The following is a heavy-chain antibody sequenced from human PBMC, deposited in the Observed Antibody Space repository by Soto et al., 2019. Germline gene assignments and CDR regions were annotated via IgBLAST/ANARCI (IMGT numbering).Heavy chain of an antibody. V-gene: IGHV4-59*01. Sequence: SETLSLTCTVSGGSISTYDWSWIRQPPGKGLEWIGYIYYSGSTSYNPSLKSRVTISVDTSKNQFSLRLRSVTAADPAVYYCATDRSSGWDQGYGMDVWGQGTTVTVSS. CDR3: ATDRSSGWDQGYGMDV. J-gene: IGHJ6*02. CDR1: GGSISTYD. CDR2: IYYSGST. D-gene: IGHD6-19*01.